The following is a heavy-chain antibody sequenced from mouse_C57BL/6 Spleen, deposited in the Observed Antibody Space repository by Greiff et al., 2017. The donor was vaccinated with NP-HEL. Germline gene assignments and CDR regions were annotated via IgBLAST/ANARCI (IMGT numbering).Heavy chain of an antibody. CDR1: GYTFTDYY. Sequence: QVQLKQSGAELVRPGASVKLSCKASGYTFTDYYINWVKQRPGQGLEWIARIYPGSGNTYYNEKFKGKATLTAEKSSSNAYMQLSSLTSEDSAVYFCARTTTVVPFDYWGQGTTLTVSS. CDR3: ARTTTVVPFDY. J-gene: IGHJ2*01. V-gene: IGHV1-76*01. D-gene: IGHD1-1*01. CDR2: IYPGSGNT.